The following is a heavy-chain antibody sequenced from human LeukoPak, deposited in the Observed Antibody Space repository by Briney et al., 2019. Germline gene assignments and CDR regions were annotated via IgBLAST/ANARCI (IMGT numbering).Heavy chain of an antibody. Sequence: GGSLRLSCAASGFTFSSYSMNWVRQAPGKGLEWVSSISSSSSYIYYADSVKGRFTISRDNSKNTLYLQMNSLRAEDTAVYYCARDHKEVLLWFGALLGHFDYWGQGTLVTVSS. CDR3: ARDHKEVLLWFGALLGHFDY. CDR1: GFTFSSYS. J-gene: IGHJ4*02. D-gene: IGHD3-10*01. V-gene: IGHV3-21*01. CDR2: ISSSSSYI.